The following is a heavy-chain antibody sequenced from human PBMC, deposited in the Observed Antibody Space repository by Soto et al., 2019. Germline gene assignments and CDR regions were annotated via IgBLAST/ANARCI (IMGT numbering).Heavy chain of an antibody. CDR2: TNHSGST. V-gene: IGHV4-34*01. J-gene: IGHJ4*02. CDR3: ARAAAYYYGSGLDY. Sequence: QVQLQQWGAGLLKPSETLSLTCAVYGGSFSGYYWSWIRQPPGKGLEWIGETNHSGSTSYNPSLKSRVTISVDTSKNQFSLKLSSVTAADTAVYYCARAAAYYYGSGLDYWGQGTLVTVSS. D-gene: IGHD3-10*01. CDR1: GGSFSGYY.